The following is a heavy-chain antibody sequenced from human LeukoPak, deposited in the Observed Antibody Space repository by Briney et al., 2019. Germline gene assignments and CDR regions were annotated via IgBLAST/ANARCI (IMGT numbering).Heavy chain of an antibody. Sequence: PGGSLRLSCGASGFTFSSYWMHWVRQAPGKGLVWVSRINNDGSSTSYADSVQGRFTISRDNAENTLYLQMNSLRAEDTAVYYCARAGGGGRVYWGQGTLVTVSS. CDR1: GFTFSSYW. CDR3: ARAGGGGRVY. J-gene: IGHJ4*02. V-gene: IGHV3-74*01. D-gene: IGHD2-15*01. CDR2: INNDGSST.